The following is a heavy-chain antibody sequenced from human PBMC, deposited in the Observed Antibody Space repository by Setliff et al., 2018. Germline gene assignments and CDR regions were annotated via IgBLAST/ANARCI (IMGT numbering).Heavy chain of an antibody. CDR1: GFTFSSYS. Sequence: PGGSLRLSCAASGFTFSSYSMNWARQAPGKGLEWVSYISSSSSTIYYADSVKGRFTISRDNAKNSLYLQMNSLRAEDTAVYYCARVEGVPAPYYMDVWGKGTTVTVSS. CDR2: ISSSSSTI. V-gene: IGHV3-48*01. CDR3: ARVEGVPAPYYMDV. J-gene: IGHJ6*03. D-gene: IGHD2-2*01.